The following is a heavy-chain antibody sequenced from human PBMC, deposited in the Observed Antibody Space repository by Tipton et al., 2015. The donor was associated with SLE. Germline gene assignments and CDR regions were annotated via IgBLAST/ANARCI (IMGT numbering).Heavy chain of an antibody. CDR1: GGSISSGGLF. V-gene: IGHV4-61*08. J-gene: IGHJ3*02. Sequence: TLSLTCTVSGGSISSGGLFWSWIRQHPGEGLEWIGYIYYSGSTNYNPSLKSRVTISVDTSKNQFSLKLSSVTAADTAVYYCAREKGDAYPNLVAFDIWGQGTMVTVSS. CDR3: AREKGDAYPNLVAFDI. D-gene: IGHD3-16*01. CDR2: IYYSGST.